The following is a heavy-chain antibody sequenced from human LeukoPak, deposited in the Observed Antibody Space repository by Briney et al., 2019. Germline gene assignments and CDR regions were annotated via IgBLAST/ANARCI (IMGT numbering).Heavy chain of an antibody. D-gene: IGHD3-22*01. CDR1: GGSISSSSYY. J-gene: IGHJ5*02. V-gene: IGHV4-39*07. CDR3: ARETVFAVTMIVVASNWFDP. CDR2: IYNSGST. Sequence: PSETLSLTCTVSGGSISSSSYYWGWIRQPPGKGLEWIGSIYNSGSTYYNPSLKSRVTISVDMSKNQFSLKLSSVTAADTAVYYCARETVFAVTMIVVASNWFDPWGQGTLVTVSS.